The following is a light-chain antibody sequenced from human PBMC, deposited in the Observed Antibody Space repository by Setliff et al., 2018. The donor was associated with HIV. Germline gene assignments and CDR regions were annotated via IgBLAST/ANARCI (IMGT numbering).Light chain of an antibody. CDR1: RSDVGGYNY. CDR3: TSYTTSSTLV. CDR2: EVN. V-gene: IGLV2-14*01. J-gene: IGLJ2*01. Sequence: QSALTQPASVSGSPGQSITISCTGTRSDVGGYNYVSWYQQHPGKAPKLMISEVNKRPSGVSNRFSGSKTGNTASLTISGLQAEDEADYYCTSYTTSSTLVFGGGTKVT.